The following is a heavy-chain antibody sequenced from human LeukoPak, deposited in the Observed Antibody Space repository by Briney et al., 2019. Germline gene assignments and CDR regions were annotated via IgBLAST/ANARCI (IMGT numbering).Heavy chain of an antibody. CDR2: INHSGST. J-gene: IGHJ5*02. CDR3: ARGSPPQIQLWFRWLDP. D-gene: IGHD5-18*01. V-gene: IGHV4-34*01. CDR1: GGSFSGYY. Sequence: SETLSLTCAVYGGSFSGYYWSWIRQPPGKGLEWIGEINHSGSTNYNPSLKSRVSISVDTSKNQFSLKLNSVTAADTAVYYCARGSPPQIQLWFRWLDPWGQGTLVTVSS.